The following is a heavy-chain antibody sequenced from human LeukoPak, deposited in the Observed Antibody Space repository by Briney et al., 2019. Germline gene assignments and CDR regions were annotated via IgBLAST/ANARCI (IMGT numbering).Heavy chain of an antibody. CDR3: ARVEVSMVRGASGLRYGMDV. V-gene: IGHV4-31*03. J-gene: IGHJ6*02. CDR1: GGSISSGGYY. D-gene: IGHD3-10*01. CDR2: IYYSGST. Sequence: NPSETLSLTCTVSGGSISSGGYYWSWIRQHPGKGLEWIGYIYYSGSTYYNPSLKSRVTISVDTSKNQFSLKLSSVTAADTAVYYCARVEVSMVRGASGLRYGMDVWGQGTTVTVSS.